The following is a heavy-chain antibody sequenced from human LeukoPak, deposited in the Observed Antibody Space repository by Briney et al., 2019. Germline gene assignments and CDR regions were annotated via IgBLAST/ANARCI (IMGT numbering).Heavy chain of an antibody. CDR2: IYTSGST. D-gene: IGHD3-10*01. V-gene: IGHV4-61*02. CDR1: GGSISSGSYY. J-gene: IGHJ3*02. Sequence: SETLSLTCTVSGGSISSGSYYWSWIRQPAGKGLEWIGRIYTSGSTNYNPSLKSRVTISVDTSKNQFSLKLSSVTAADTAVYYYARSDGYGLVGIWGQGTMVTVSS. CDR3: ARSDGYGLVGI.